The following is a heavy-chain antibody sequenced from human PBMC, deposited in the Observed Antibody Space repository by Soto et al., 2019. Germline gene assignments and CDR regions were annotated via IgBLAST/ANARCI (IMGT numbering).Heavy chain of an antibody. V-gene: IGHV3-30-3*01. J-gene: IGHJ6*02. D-gene: IGHD2-15*01. CDR2: ISSDGSAK. CDR3: ARDGYCSGGSCLDGMDV. Sequence: PGGSLRLSCGVSGFTLSRYTMHWVRQAPGKGLEWVALISSDGSAKYYADSVKGRFTVSRDDSFYLQMTSLRGEDTAGYYCARDGYCSGGSCLDGMDVWGQGTTVTV. CDR1: GFTLSRYT.